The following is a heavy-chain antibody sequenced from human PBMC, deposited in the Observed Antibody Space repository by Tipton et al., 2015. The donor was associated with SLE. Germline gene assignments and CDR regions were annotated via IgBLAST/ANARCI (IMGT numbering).Heavy chain of an antibody. CDR1: GGSISSHY. CDR2: IYYSGST. CDR3: ARVVDLVGPTYFDY. J-gene: IGHJ4*02. Sequence: TLSLTCTVSGGSISSHYWSWIRQPPGKGLEWIGYIYYSGSTNYNPSLKSRVTISVDTSKTQFSLKLSSVTAADTAVYYCARVVDLVGPTYFDYWGQGTLVTVSS. V-gene: IGHV4-59*11. D-gene: IGHD1-26*01.